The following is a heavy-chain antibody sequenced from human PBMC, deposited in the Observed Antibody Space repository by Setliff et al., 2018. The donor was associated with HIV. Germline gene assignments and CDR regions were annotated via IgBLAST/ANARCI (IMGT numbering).Heavy chain of an antibody. Sequence: LSLTCAVSGYSISSGYYWGWIRQPPGKGLEWIGSIYHSGSTYYNPSLKSRVTISVDTSKNQFSLKLSSVTAADTAVYYCASYGDYGSLDYWGQGTLVTVSS. CDR3: ASYGDYGSLDY. J-gene: IGHJ4*02. CDR1: GYSISSGYY. V-gene: IGHV4-38-2*01. D-gene: IGHD4-17*01. CDR2: IYHSGST.